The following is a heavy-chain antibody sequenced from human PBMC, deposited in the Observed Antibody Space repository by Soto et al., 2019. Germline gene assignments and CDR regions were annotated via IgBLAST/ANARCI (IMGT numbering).Heavy chain of an antibody. CDR3: ARFEGRDAHYYHGMYL. CDR2: MFYSGRT. V-gene: IGHV4-59*01. CDR1: GASINSYS. J-gene: IGHJ6*02. Sequence: SETLSLTCTVSGASINSYSWTWIRQSPGKGLEWIGFMFYSGRTNYSPSLKSRVTGSIDTSKNQFSLNLNSVTAADKSKYYCARFEGRDAHYYHGMYLWGRRTTVSVCS.